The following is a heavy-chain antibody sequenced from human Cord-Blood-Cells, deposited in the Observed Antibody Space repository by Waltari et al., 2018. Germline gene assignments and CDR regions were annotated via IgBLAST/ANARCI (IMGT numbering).Heavy chain of an antibody. Sequence: EVQLLESGGGLVQPGGSLRLSCAASGFTFSSYALSWVRQAPGNGLEWVSAISGSGGSTYYADSVKGRFTISRDNSKNTLYLQMNSLRAEDTAVYYCAKDERAYCGGDCYFDAFDIWGQGTMVTVSS. J-gene: IGHJ3*02. D-gene: IGHD2-21*01. V-gene: IGHV3-23*01. CDR2: ISGSGGST. CDR3: AKDERAYCGGDCYFDAFDI. CDR1: GFTFSSYA.